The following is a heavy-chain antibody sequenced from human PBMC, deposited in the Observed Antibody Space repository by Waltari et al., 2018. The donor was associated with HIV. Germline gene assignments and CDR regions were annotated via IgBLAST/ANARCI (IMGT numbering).Heavy chain of an antibody. CDR1: GYSFTSSR. V-gene: IGHV5-51*03. CDR2: IYPGDSDT. D-gene: IGHD2-2*01. Sequence: EVQLVQSGAEVKKPGESLKISCKGSGYSFTSSRTRRARPMPGKGLEWMGIIYPGDSDTRYSPSFQGQVTISADKSISTAYLQWSSLKASDTAMYYCARRPQYQKAEFDYWGQGTLVTVSS. CDR3: ARRPQYQKAEFDY. J-gene: IGHJ4*02.